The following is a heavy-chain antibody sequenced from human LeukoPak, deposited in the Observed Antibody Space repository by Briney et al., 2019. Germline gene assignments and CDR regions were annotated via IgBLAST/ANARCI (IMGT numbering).Heavy chain of an antibody. J-gene: IGHJ6*02. CDR1: GFTFSSYA. CDR2: ISASGDST. D-gene: IGHD3-3*01. CDR3: AKDFGYDSRYYGMDV. V-gene: IGHV3-23*01. Sequence: PGGSLRLSCAASGFTFSSYAMSWVRQAPAKGLESVSTISASGDSTYYADSVKGRFTISRDNSKITLYVQMNSLRAEDTAVYYCAKDFGYDSRYYGMDVWGQGTTVTVSS.